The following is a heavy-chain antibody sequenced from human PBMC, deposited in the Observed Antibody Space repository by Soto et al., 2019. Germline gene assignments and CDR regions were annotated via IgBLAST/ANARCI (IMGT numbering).Heavy chain of an antibody. CDR3: ATVFEH. CDR1: GITFSGYW. Sequence: EVQLVESGGGSVQPGGSLRLSCVASGITFSGYWMHWVRQVPGKGLVWVARVDSDGSGTSYADSVKVRFTISRDNDKNTLYLQMNRLRVEDTAVYYCATVFEHWGQGIQVTVSS. CDR2: VDSDGSGT. V-gene: IGHV3-74*01. J-gene: IGHJ4*02.